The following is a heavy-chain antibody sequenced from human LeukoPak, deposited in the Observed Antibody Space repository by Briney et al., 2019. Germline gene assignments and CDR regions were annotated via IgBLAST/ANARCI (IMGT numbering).Heavy chain of an antibody. CDR3: ARAAGWYPDY. CDR2: IGGRGDGI. CDR1: GFTFSDYS. Sequence: GGSLRLSCAASGFTFSDYSMNWVRQAPGKGLEWISYIGGRGDGISYADSVKGRFIVSRDNAKNSLYLQMNSLRVEDTAVYYCARAAGWYPDYWGQGTLATVSS. J-gene: IGHJ4*02. D-gene: IGHD6-19*01. V-gene: IGHV3-48*01.